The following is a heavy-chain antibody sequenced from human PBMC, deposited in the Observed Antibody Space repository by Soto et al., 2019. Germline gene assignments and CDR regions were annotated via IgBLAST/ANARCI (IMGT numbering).Heavy chain of an antibody. CDR1: GGTFSSYA. D-gene: IGHD2-15*01. CDR3: ARSQGGSSSLDIYYYYYYGIDV. J-gene: IGHJ6*02. CDR2: LIPIFGTA. V-gene: IGHV1-69*01. Sequence: QVQLVQSGAEVKKPGSSVKVSCKAPGGTFSSYAISWVRQSPGQGLEWMGGLIPIFGTAKYAQKFQGRVTSTADESTSTGYMELSSLSSEDTAVYYCARSQGGSSSLDIYYYYYYGIDVWGQGTMVTVSS.